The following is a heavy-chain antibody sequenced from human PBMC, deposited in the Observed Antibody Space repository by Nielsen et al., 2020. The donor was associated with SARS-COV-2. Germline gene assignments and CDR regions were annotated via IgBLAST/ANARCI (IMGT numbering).Heavy chain of an antibody. CDR1: GGTFSSYA. V-gene: IGHV1-69*13. D-gene: IGHD3/OR15-3a*01. CDR2: IIPIFGTA. Sequence: SVKVSCKASGGTFSSYAISWVRQAPGQGLEWMGGIIPIFGTANYAQKFQGRVTITADESTSTAYMELSSLRSEDTAVYYCARDPSVGLLDKSYYYYGMDVWGQGATVTVSS. CDR3: ARDPSVGLLDKSYYYYGMDV. J-gene: IGHJ6*02.